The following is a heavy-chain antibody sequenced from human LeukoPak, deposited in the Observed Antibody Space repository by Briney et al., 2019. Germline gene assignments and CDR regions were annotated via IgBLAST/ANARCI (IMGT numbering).Heavy chain of an antibody. D-gene: IGHD3-10*01. CDR3: ARDPSSFGGRFDP. CDR2: IYSSGST. J-gene: IGHJ5*02. V-gene: IGHV4-4*07. CDR1: GGSISSYY. Sequence: PSETLSLTCTVSGGSISSYYWNWIRQPAGKGLEWIGRIYSSGSTNYNPSLKSRVTMSVDTSKNQFSLKRSSVTAADTAVYYCARDPSSFGGRFDPWGQGTLVAVSS.